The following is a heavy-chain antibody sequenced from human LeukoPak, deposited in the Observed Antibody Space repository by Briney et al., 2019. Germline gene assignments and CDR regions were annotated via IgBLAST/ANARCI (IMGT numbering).Heavy chain of an antibody. CDR1: GDSISTYY. V-gene: IGHV4-59*01. CDR3: AKRATDY. D-gene: IGHD5-12*01. J-gene: IGHJ4*02. Sequence: SETLSLTCTISGDSISTYYWSWIRQSPGKGLEWIGDVNLSGSTNYNPSLNYNPSLKSRVSISIDTSKNQFSLKLSSVTAADTAVYYCAKRATDYWGQGTLVTVSS. CDR2: VNLSGST.